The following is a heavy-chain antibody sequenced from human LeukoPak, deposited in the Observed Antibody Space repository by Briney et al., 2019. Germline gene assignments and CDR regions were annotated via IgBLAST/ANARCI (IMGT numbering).Heavy chain of an antibody. J-gene: IGHJ6*04. Sequence: GRSLRLSCAASGFTFSSYAMHWVRQAPGKGLEWVANIKQDGSEKYYVDSVKGRFTISRDNAKNSLYLQMNSLRAEDTAVYYCARVPDTYCSSTSCPYYYYGMDVWGKGTTVTVSS. D-gene: IGHD2-2*01. CDR1: GFTFSSYA. CDR2: IKQDGSEK. CDR3: ARVPDTYCSSTSCPYYYYGMDV. V-gene: IGHV3-7*03.